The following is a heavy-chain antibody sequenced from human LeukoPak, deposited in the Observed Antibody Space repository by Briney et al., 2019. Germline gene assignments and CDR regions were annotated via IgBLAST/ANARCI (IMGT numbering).Heavy chain of an antibody. V-gene: IGHV3-23*01. D-gene: IGHD5-18*01. CDR2: ISNSGVTP. Sequence: PGGSLRLSCAASGFTFRSYAMSWVRQAPGKGLEWISGISNSGVTPYYADSVKGRFSISRDNSKNMVHLQMSSLRVDDTAIYYCRGHRYGYEVDYWGQGALVTVSS. CDR3: RGHRYGYEVDY. CDR1: GFTFRSYA. J-gene: IGHJ4*02.